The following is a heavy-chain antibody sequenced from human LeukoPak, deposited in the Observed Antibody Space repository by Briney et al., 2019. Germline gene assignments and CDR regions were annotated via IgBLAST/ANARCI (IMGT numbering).Heavy chain of an antibody. Sequence: PGGSLRLSCAASGFTFSSYAMHWVRQAPGKGLEWVAVISYDGSNKYYADSVKGRFTISRDNSKNTLYLQMNSLRAEDTAVYYCASDYSNYDWGQGTLVTVSS. D-gene: IGHD4-11*01. V-gene: IGHV3-30-3*01. J-gene: IGHJ4*02. CDR1: GFTFSSYA. CDR2: ISYDGSNK. CDR3: ASDYSNYD.